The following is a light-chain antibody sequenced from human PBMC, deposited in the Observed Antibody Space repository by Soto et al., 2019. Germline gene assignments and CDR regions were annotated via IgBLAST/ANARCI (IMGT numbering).Light chain of an antibody. CDR2: AAS. Sequence: DIQLTHSPSYVAASVLDRVTLTCRASQGISNWLAWYQQKPGKAPKLLIYAASTLQSGVPSRFSGSGSGTDFTLTIRSLQPEDFATYYCQLRNSFPPITCGKGKRRAIK. V-gene: IGKV1-12*01. CDR1: QGISNW. J-gene: IGKJ5*01. CDR3: QLRNSFPPIT.